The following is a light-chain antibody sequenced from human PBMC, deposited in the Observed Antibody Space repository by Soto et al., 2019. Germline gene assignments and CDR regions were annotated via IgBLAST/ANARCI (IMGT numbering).Light chain of an antibody. J-gene: IGKJ1*01. Sequence: DIQMTLSPSTLSASVGDRVTITCRASQGISRWLAWYQQKPGRAPKLLIYEASILESGVPSRFSGSGSGTEFTLTIISLQPSDFATYYCQQSNSKSWTFGQGTRVEIK. CDR2: EAS. V-gene: IGKV1-5*01. CDR3: QQSNSKSWT. CDR1: QGISRW.